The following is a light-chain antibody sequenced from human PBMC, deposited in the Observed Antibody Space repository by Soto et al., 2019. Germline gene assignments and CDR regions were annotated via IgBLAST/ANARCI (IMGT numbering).Light chain of an antibody. V-gene: IGLV2-23*01. CDR1: SSDVGSYNL. CDR3: CSYAGSSTVL. CDR2: ESS. Sequence: QSALTQPASVSGSPGQSITISCTGTSSDVGSYNLVSWYQQHPGKAAKLMIYESSKRPSGVSNRSAGSKSGNTASLTISGLQAEDESDYYCCSYAGSSTVLFGGGTKLTVL. J-gene: IGLJ2*01.